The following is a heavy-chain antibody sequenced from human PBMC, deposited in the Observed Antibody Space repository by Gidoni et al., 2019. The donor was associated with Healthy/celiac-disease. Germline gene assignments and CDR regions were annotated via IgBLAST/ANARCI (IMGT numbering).Heavy chain of an antibody. CDR2: INQDGSEK. V-gene: IGHV3-7*01. J-gene: IGHJ6*02. CDR3: ARDPGLLRIYYYYYSGMDV. D-gene: IGHD2-15*01. Sequence: EVRLVESGGGLVQPGGSLRLSCAASGFIFDNYWLGWVRQAPGKGLEWVANINQDGSEKYYVDSVKGRFTISRDSAKNSLYLQMNSLRAEDTAVYYCARDPGLLRIYYYYYSGMDVWGQGTTVTVSS. CDR1: GFIFDNYW.